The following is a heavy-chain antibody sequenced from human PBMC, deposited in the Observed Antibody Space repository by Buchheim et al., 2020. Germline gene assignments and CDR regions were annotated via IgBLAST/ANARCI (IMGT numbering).Heavy chain of an antibody. J-gene: IGHJ5*02. Sequence: QLQLQESGPGLVKPSETLSLTCTVSGGSISSSPYCWGWIRQPPGKGLEWIGSVYYSGSTYYNPYLKSRVTISVDTSKNQFSLKLSSVTAADAAVYYCARRDDDYWFDPWGQGTL. CDR2: VYYSGST. CDR3: ARRDDDYWFDP. V-gene: IGHV4-39*01. D-gene: IGHD4-17*01. CDR1: GGSISSSPYC.